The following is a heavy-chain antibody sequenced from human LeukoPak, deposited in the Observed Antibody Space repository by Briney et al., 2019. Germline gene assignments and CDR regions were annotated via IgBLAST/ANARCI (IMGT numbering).Heavy chain of an antibody. CDR1: GGSISSYY. J-gene: IGHJ3*02. CDR3: ARGGPYYYDRAGDALDI. D-gene: IGHD3-22*01. CDR2: IYHSGST. Sequence: PSETLSLTCTVSGGSISSYYWSWIRQPPGKGLEWIGYIYHSGSTYYNPSLKSRVTISVDRSKNQFSLKLSSVTAADTAVYYCARGGPYYYDRAGDALDIWGQGTMVTVSS. V-gene: IGHV4-59*12.